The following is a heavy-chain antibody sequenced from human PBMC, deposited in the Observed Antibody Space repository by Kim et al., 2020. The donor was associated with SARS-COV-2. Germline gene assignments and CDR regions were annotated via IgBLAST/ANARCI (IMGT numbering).Heavy chain of an antibody. J-gene: IGHJ4*02. CDR3: TRLSGCSSTSCYELLY. D-gene: IGHD2-2*01. Sequence: GGSLRLSCAASGFTFSGSAMHWVRQASGKGLEWVGRIRSKANSYATAYAASVKGRFTISRDDSKNTAYLQMNSLKTEDTAVYYCTRLSGCSSTSCYELLYWGQGTLVTVSS. CDR2: IRSKANSYAT. V-gene: IGHV3-73*01. CDR1: GFTFSGSA.